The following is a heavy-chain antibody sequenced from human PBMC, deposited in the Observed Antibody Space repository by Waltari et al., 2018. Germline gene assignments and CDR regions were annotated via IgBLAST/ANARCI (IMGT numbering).Heavy chain of an antibody. CDR1: GGSIGTNS. D-gene: IGHD1-1*01. V-gene: IGHV4-4*07. CDR2: IYTGGIT. CDR3: ARESGATRFLDY. Sequence: QVQLQESGPGLVKPSETLSLTCTVAGGSIGTNSWSWIRQPAGKGLEWIGRIYTGGITNYNPSLKSRVTMSVDTSKNQFSLNLNSVTAADTAVYYCARESGATRFLDYWGQGTLVTVSS. J-gene: IGHJ4*02.